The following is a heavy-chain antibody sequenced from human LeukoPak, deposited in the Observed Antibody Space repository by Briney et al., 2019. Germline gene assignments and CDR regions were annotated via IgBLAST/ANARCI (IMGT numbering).Heavy chain of an antibody. CDR1: GYTLTRLS. D-gene: IGHD4-23*01. J-gene: IGHJ3*02. V-gene: IGHV1-24*01. Sequence: GASVKVSCKAPGYTLTRLSIHWVRQPSGKGLEWMGAFDPEDGETIYAQKFQGRVTMTEDTSTDTAYVELSSLRSEDTAVYYCATAPLYGGNSGAFDIWGQGTMVTVSS. CDR3: ATAPLYGGNSGAFDI. CDR2: FDPEDGET.